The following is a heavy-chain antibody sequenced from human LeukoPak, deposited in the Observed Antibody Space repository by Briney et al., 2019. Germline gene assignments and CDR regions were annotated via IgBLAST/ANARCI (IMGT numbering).Heavy chain of an antibody. CDR2: INHSGST. CDR3: VRGRYSSGWFKDKNWFDP. Sequence: PSETLSLTCAVYGGSFSGYYWSWIRQPPGKGLEWIGEINHSGSTNYNPSLKSRVTISVDTSKNQFSLKLSSVTAADTAVDYCVRGRYSSGWFKDKNWFDPWGQGIPVTVSS. D-gene: IGHD6-19*01. V-gene: IGHV4-34*01. CDR1: GGSFSGYY. J-gene: IGHJ5*02.